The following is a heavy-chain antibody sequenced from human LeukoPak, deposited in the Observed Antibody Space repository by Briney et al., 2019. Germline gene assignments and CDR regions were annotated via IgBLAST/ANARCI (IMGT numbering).Heavy chain of an antibody. CDR1: GFTFSSYS. Sequence: TSGGSLRLSCAASGFTFSSYSMNWVRQAPGKGLEWVSSISSSSSYIYYADSVKGRFTISRDNAKNSLYLQMNSLRAEDTAVYYCARDRGSGSYLQGAFDIWGQGTMVTVSS. CDR3: ARDRGSGSYLQGAFDI. D-gene: IGHD1-26*01. V-gene: IGHV3-21*01. CDR2: ISSSSSYI. J-gene: IGHJ3*02.